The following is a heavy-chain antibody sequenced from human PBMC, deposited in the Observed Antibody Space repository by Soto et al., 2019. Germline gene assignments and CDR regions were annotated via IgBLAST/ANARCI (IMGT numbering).Heavy chain of an antibody. D-gene: IGHD1-26*01. CDR2: IYYSGST. CDR3: ARDYSDGLLQNNWFDP. V-gene: IGHV4-31*03. CDR1: GGSISSGGYY. J-gene: IGHJ5*02. Sequence: ASETLSLTCTVSGGSISSGGYYWSWIRQHPGKGLEWIGYIYYSGSTYYNPSLKSRVTISVDTSKNQFSLKLSSVTAADTAVYYCARDYSDGLLQNNWFDPWGQGTLVTVSS.